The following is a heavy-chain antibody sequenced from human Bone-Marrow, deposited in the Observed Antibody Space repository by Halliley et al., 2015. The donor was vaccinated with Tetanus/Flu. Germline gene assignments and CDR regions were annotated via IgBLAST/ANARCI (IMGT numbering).Heavy chain of an antibody. CDR2: ISVSGHRT. CDR3: AKVGSSGWYGLDV. J-gene: IGHJ6*02. V-gene: IGHV3-23*01. D-gene: IGHD6-19*01. Sequence: WVSGISVSGHRTYDADSVKGRFTISRDNSKRTVYLRMNSLRVDDTAVYYCAKVGSSGWYGLDVWGQGTAVNVSS.